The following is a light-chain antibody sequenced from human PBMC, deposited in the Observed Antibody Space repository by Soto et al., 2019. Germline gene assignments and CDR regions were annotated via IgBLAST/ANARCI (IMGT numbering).Light chain of an antibody. CDR3: QQYNSYQWT. CDR1: QSISSW. J-gene: IGKJ1*01. CDR2: DAS. Sequence: DIQMTQSPSTLSASVGDRVTITCRASQSISSWLAWYQQKPGKAPKLLIYDASSLESGVPSRFSGSGSGTEFTLTISSLQPDDFATSYCQQYNSYQWTFGQGTKV. V-gene: IGKV1-5*01.